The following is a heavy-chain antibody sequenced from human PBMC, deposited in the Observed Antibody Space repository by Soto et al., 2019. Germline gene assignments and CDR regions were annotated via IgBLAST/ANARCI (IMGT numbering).Heavy chain of an antibody. CDR1: GFTFSSYS. D-gene: IGHD3-22*01. J-gene: IGHJ4*02. CDR3: ARVPQYYYDSSGLDY. CDR2: ISSSSSYI. Sequence: GSLRLSCAASGFTFSSYSMNWVRQAPGKGLEWVSSISSSSSYIYYADSVKGRFTISRDNAKNSLYLQMNSLRAEDTAVYYCARVPQYYYDSSGLDYWGQGTLVTVSS. V-gene: IGHV3-21*01.